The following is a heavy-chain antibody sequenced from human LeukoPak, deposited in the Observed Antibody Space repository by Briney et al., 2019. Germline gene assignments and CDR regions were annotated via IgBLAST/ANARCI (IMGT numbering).Heavy chain of an antibody. CDR3: ARDSSIQSLDP. CDR2: ITSSSTYI. J-gene: IGHJ5*02. CDR1: GFTFSDYD. D-gene: IGHD5-18*01. V-gene: IGHV3-21*01. Sequence: GGSLRLSCAASGFTFSDYDMNWVRQAPGKGLEWVSSITSSSTYIYYADSVKGRFTISRDNAKNSLYLQMNSLRAEDTAVYYCARDSSIQSLDPWGQGTLVTVSS.